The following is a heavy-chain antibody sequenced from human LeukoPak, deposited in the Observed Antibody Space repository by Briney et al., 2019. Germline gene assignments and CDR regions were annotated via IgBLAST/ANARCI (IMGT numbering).Heavy chain of an antibody. CDR2: ISYDGSNK. J-gene: IGHJ4*02. Sequence: GRSLRLSCAASGFTFSSYAMHWVRQAPGKGLEWVAVISYDGSNKYYADSVKGRFTISRDNSKNTLYLQMNSLRAEDTAVYYCARVVDDILTGYYVSYYFDYSGQGTLVTVSS. D-gene: IGHD3-9*01. CDR1: GFTFSSYA. CDR3: ARVVDDILTGYYVSYYFDY. V-gene: IGHV3-30*04.